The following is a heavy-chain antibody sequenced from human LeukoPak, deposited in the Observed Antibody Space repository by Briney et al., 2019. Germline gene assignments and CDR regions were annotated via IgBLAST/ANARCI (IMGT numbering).Heavy chain of an antibody. CDR3: ARDWDATVFFLDY. V-gene: IGHV3-21*01. CDR2: ISSSSSYI. CDR1: GFTFSSYS. Sequence: GGSLRLSCAASGFTFSSYSMNWVRQAPGKGLEWVSSISSSSSYIYYADSVKGRFTISRDNAKNSLYLQMNSLRAEDTAVYYCARDWDATVFFLDYWGQGTLVTVSS. J-gene: IGHJ4*02. D-gene: IGHD4-17*01.